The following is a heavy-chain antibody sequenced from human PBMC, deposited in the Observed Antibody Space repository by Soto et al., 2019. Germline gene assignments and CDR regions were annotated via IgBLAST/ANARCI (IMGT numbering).Heavy chain of an antibody. V-gene: IGHV1-69*13. J-gene: IGHJ5*02. CDR1: GGTFSSYA. D-gene: IGHD6-13*01. CDR3: ARLAAAGPTAWFDP. Sequence: SVKVSCKASGGTFSSYAISWVRQAPGQGLEWMGGIIPIFGTANYAQKFQGRVTITADESTSTAYMELSSLRSEDTAVYYCARLAAAGPTAWFDPWGQGTLVTVSS. CDR2: IIPIFGTA.